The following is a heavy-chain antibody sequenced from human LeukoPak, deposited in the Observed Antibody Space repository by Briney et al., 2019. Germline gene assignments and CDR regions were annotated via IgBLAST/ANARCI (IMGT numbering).Heavy chain of an antibody. Sequence: GGSLRLSCAASGFTFSTHAMYWVRQAPGQGLEYVSAIGGSGVNTYYANSVKGRFTISRDNSKNTLYLQLGSLRAEDMAVYYCARDSSLGMDWGQGTLVTVSA. D-gene: IGHD1-26*01. CDR1: GFTFSTHA. CDR2: IGGSGVNT. V-gene: IGHV3-64*01. CDR3: ARDSSLGMD. J-gene: IGHJ4*02.